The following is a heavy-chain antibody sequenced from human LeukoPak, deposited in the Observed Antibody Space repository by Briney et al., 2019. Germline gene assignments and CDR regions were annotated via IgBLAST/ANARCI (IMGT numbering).Heavy chain of an antibody. J-gene: IGHJ4*02. V-gene: IGHV3-23*01. CDR3: AKPTDYGDYYFDY. CDR1: GFTFSSYS. Sequence: PGGSLRLSCAASGFTFSSYSMNWVRQAPGKGLEWVSAISGSGGSTYYADSVKGRFTISRDNSKNTLYLQMNSLRAEDTAVYYCAKPTDYGDYYFDYWGQGTLVTVSS. D-gene: IGHD4-17*01. CDR2: ISGSGGST.